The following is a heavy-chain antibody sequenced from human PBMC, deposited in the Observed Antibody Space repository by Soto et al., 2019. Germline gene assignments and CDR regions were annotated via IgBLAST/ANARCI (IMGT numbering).Heavy chain of an antibody. CDR2: ISAYNGNT. D-gene: IGHD3-10*01. J-gene: IGHJ5*02. V-gene: IGHV1-18*01. CDR1: GYTFTSYG. Sequence: ASVKVSCKASGYTFTSYGISWVRQAPGQGLEWMGWISAYNGNTNYAQKFQGRVTITADKSTSTAYMELRSLRSDDTAVYYCARGVGSGSYYNQYNWFDPWGQGTLVTVSS. CDR3: ARGVGSGSYYNQYNWFDP.